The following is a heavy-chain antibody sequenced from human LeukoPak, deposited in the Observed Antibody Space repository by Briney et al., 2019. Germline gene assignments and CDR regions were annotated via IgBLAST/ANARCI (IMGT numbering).Heavy chain of an antibody. D-gene: IGHD6-19*01. CDR1: GGSINNYY. J-gene: IGHJ3*02. CDR3: AKAVPGSGWYEDAFDI. Sequence: SETLSLTCTVSGGSINNYYWNWIRQPPGKGLEWIGHIYYTGTTNYSPSLKSRVTISVDTSKNQFSLKLSSVTAADTAVYYCAKAVPGSGWYEDAFDIWGQGTMVTVSS. V-gene: IGHV4-59*01. CDR2: IYYTGTT.